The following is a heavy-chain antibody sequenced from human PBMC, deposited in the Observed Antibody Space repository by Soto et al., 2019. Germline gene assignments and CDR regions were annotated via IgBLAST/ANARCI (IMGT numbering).Heavy chain of an antibody. Sequence: SETLSLTCTVSGASISSYFWTWIRQPAGKGLDWIGRISTSGTTNYNPSLKSRVTMSVDTSKNQFSLKLSSVTAADTAVYYCARANINWLYPWGKGTWVTV. CDR2: ISTSGTT. CDR1: GASISSYF. J-gene: IGHJ5*02. CDR3: ARANINWLYP. V-gene: IGHV4-4*07.